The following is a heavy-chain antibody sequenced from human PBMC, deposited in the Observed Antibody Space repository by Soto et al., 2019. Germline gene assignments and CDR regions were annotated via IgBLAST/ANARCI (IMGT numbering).Heavy chain of an antibody. CDR1: GGSISGYY. D-gene: IGHD3-10*01. CDR3: ARGKPYYYGSGSYYHGGLLDV. J-gene: IGHJ6*02. V-gene: IGHV4-59*12. Sequence: PSETLSLTCTVSGGSISGYYWSWLRQPPGKGLEWIGYIYSIGSTNYNPSLRSRVTMSIDTSQEQFSLKLSSVTAADTAVYYCARGKPYYYGSGSYYHGGLLDVWGQGTTVTVSS. CDR2: IYSIGST.